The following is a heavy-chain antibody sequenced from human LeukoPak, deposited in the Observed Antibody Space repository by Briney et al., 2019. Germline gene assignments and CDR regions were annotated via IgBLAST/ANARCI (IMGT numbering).Heavy chain of an antibody. D-gene: IGHD3-16*01. Sequence: GGSLRLSCAASGFTFTTYWMGWVRQAPGKGLEWVANIKQDGSEQYYVDSVKGRFTISRDNAKNSLSLQMNSLRAEDTAVYYCARHYDYVSGGFDPWGQGTLVTVSS. CDR1: GFTFTTYW. CDR2: IKQDGSEQ. CDR3: ARHYDYVSGGFDP. V-gene: IGHV3-7*01. J-gene: IGHJ5*02.